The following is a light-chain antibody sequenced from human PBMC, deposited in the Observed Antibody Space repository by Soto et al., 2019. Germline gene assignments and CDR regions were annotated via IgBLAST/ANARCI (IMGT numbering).Light chain of an antibody. CDR2: AAS. Sequence: QMTQSPSLLSASAGDSIQITCRASRDIGSDLSWYQQKPGKAPTXLIYAASSLQSGVPSRFIGSGSGTDCTLTISSLQPEDVTTYYCQQSYSTPRTFGQGTKVDIK. J-gene: IGKJ1*01. V-gene: IGKV1-39*01. CDR1: RDIGSD. CDR3: QQSYSTPRT.